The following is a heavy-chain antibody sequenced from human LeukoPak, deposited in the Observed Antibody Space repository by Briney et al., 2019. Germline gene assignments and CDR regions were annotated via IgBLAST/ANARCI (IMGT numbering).Heavy chain of an antibody. Sequence: SETLSLTCAVYGGPFSGYYWSWIRQPPGKGLEWIGEINHSGSTNYNPSLKSRVTISVDTSKNQFSLKLSSVTAADTAVYYCARAYYYDSSGYYLNPYYFDYWGQGTLVTVSS. J-gene: IGHJ4*02. CDR2: INHSGST. V-gene: IGHV4-34*01. CDR3: ARAYYYDSSGYYLNPYYFDY. CDR1: GGPFSGYY. D-gene: IGHD3-22*01.